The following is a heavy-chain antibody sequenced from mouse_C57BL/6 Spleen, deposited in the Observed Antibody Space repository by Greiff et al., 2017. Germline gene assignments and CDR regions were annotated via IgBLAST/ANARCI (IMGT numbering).Heavy chain of an antibody. D-gene: IGHD4-1*01. J-gene: IGHJ1*03. V-gene: IGHV1-85*01. Sequence: QVQLQQSGPELVKPGASVKLSCKASGYTFTSYDINWVKQRPGQGLEWIGWIYPGDGSTKYNEKFKGKATLTVDTSSSTAYMELHSLTSEDSAVYFCARDWDVKYFDVWGTGTTVTVSS. CDR2: IYPGDGST. CDR3: ARDWDVKYFDV. CDR1: GYTFTSYD.